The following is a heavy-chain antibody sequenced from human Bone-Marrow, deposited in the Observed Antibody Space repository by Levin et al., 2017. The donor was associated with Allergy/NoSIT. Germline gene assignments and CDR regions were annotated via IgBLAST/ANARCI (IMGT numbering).Heavy chain of an antibody. CDR1: GFTLSRFW. V-gene: IGHV3-74*01. J-gene: IGHJ4*02. CDR3: GRDLSGYSDY. D-gene: IGHD3-9*01. CDR2: ISDDGNTI. Sequence: SCAVSGFTLSRFWMHWVRQAPGKGLVWISRISDDGNTIDYADFVKGRFTISRDYAKNTLYLQMNSLRAEDTAVYYCGRDLSGYSDYWGQGALVTVSS.